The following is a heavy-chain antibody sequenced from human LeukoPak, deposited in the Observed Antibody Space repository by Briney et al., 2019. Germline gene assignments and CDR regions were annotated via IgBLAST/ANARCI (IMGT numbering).Heavy chain of an antibody. CDR1: VYTFTSYY. V-gene: IGHV1-46*01. D-gene: IGHD3-22*01. Sequence: GASVKVSCKASVYTFTSYYMHWVRQAPGQGLEWMGIINPSGGSTSYAQKFQGRVTMTGDTSTSTVYMELSSLRSEDTAVYYCARGLLAYYYDSSGFSEYFQHWRQGTLVTVSS. CDR3: ARGLLAYYYDSSGFSEYFQH. CDR2: INPSGGST. J-gene: IGHJ1*01.